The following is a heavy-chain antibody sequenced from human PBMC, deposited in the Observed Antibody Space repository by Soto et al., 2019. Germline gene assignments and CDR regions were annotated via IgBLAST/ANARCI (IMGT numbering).Heavy chain of an antibody. D-gene: IGHD3-10*01. CDR1: GFSLSTSGVG. J-gene: IGHJ5*02. V-gene: IGHV2-5*02. CDR2: IYWDDDK. CDR3: AHRRWFGPQVGFDP. Sequence: SGPTLVNPTQALTLTCTFSGFSLSTSGVGVGWIRQPPGKALEWLALIYWDDDKRYSPSLKSRLTTTKDTSKNQVVLTMTNMDPVDTATYYCAHRRWFGPQVGFDPWGQGTLVTVSS.